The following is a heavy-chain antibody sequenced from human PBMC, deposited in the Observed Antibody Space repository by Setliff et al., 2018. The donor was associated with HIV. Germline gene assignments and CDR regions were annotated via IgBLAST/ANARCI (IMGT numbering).Heavy chain of an antibody. CDR1: GYTFTSYG. CDR2: ISTYNGNT. J-gene: IGHJ4*02. V-gene: IGHV1-18*01. CDR3: ARGLSGAGDEY. Sequence: ASVKVSCKASGYTFTSYGISWVRQAHGQGLEWMGWISTYNGNTNYAQKVQGRVTMTRDTSSSTAYMELRSLRSEDTAVYYCARGLSGAGDEYWGQGTLVTVSS. D-gene: IGHD3-10*01.